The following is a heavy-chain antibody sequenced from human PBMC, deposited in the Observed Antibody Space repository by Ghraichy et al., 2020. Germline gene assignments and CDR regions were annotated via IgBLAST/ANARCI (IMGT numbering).Heavy chain of an antibody. Sequence: SETLSLTCAVYGGSFSGYYWSWIRQPPGKGLEWIGEINHSGSTNYNPSLKSRVTISVDTSKNQFSLKLSSVTAADTAVYYCVRGHGLLGVVVIRHEDAFDIWGQGTMVTVSS. CDR1: GGSFSGYY. J-gene: IGHJ3*02. CDR3: VRGHGLLGVVVIRHEDAFDI. D-gene: IGHD3-22*01. V-gene: IGHV4-34*01. CDR2: INHSGST.